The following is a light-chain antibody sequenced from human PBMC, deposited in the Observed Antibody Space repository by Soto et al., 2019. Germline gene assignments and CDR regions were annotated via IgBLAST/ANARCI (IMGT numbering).Light chain of an antibody. V-gene: IGKV3-11*01. CDR3: QVRDVWPS. J-gene: IGKJ1*01. Sequence: IVLTQSPVTLAVSPGESAVLSCRASQSVSTSLAWYRHKPGQAPRLFIYDASKRAPGIPARFTGSGSGTDFTLTISSLEPEDIAVYYCQVRDVWPSFGQGTKVEIK. CDR2: DAS. CDR1: QSVSTS.